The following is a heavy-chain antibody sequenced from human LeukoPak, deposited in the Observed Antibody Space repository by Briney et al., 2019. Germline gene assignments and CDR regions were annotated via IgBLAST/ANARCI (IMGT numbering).Heavy chain of an antibody. CDR2: ISGSGGST. J-gene: IGHJ4*02. D-gene: IGHD2-2*01. Sequence: GGSLRLSCAASGFTFSSYAMSWVRQAPGKGLEWVSAISGSGGSTYYADPVKGRFTISRDNSKNTLYLQMNSLRAEDTAVYYCASHPTYCSSTSCYLPGSYFDYWGQGTLVTVSS. CDR1: GFTFSSYA. CDR3: ASHPTYCSSTSCYLPGSYFDY. V-gene: IGHV3-23*01.